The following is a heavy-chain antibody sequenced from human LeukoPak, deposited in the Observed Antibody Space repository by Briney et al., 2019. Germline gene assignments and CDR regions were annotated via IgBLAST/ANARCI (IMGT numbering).Heavy chain of an antibody. CDR3: AKDRDIVATHRLDY. V-gene: IGHV3-23*01. CDR2: ISGSGGST. Sequence: PGGSLRLSCAASGFTFSSYAMSWVRQAPGKGLEWVSAISGSGGSTYYADSVKGRFTISRDNSKNTLYLQMNSLRAEDTAVSYCAKDRDIVATHRLDYWGEGTLVTVSS. D-gene: IGHD5-12*01. J-gene: IGHJ4*02. CDR1: GFTFSSYA.